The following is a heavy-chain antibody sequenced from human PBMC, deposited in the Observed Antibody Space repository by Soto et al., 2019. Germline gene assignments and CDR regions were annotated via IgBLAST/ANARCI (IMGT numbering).Heavy chain of an antibody. J-gene: IGHJ1*01. CDR3: ARDLVGATTEYFQH. D-gene: IGHD1-26*01. Sequence: PGGSLSLSCAASGFTVSSNYMSWVRQAPGKGLEWVSVIYSGGSTYYADSVKGRFTISRDNSKNTLYLQMNSLRAEDTAVYYCARDLVGATTEYFQHWGQGTLVTVSS. V-gene: IGHV3-66*01. CDR1: GFTVSSNY. CDR2: IYSGGST.